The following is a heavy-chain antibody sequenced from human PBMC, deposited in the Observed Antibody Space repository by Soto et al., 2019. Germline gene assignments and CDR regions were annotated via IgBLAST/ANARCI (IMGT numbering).Heavy chain of an antibody. CDR3: ARQGWELLRWPLFDI. J-gene: IGHJ3*02. D-gene: IGHD1-26*01. Sequence: SETLSLTCTVSGGSISSYYWSWIRQPPGKGLEWIGYIYYSGSTNYNPSLKSRVTISVDTSKNQFSLKLSSVTAADTAVYYCARQGWELLRWPLFDIWGQGTMVTVSS. V-gene: IGHV4-59*08. CDR2: IYYSGST. CDR1: GGSISSYY.